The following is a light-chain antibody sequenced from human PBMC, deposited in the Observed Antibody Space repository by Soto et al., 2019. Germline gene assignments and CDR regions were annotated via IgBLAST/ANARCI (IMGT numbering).Light chain of an antibody. V-gene: IGKV3-20*01. Sequence: ELVLTQSPVTLSLSPGERATLSCRASQRVGGNYLAWYQQKRGQSPRLLIYDASSRATDIPDRFSGSGPGTDFTLTITKVEPEDFAVYYCQQYGSRTWTFGQGTKLEMK. J-gene: IGKJ1*01. CDR1: QRVGGNY. CDR2: DAS. CDR3: QQYGSRTWT.